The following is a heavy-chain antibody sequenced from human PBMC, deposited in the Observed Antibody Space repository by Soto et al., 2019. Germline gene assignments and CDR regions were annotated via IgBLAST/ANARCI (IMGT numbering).Heavy chain of an antibody. CDR3: AKLGERYCSSTSCYHGSPFDP. J-gene: IGHJ5*02. CDR2: ISWNSGSI. CDR1: GFTFDDYA. Sequence: EVQLVGSGGGLVQPGRSLRLSCAASGFTFDDYAMRWVRQAPGKGLEWVSGISWNSGSIGYSDSVKGRFTISRDNAKNSLYLQMNSLRAEDTALYYCAKLGERYCSSTSCYHGSPFDPWGQGTLVTVSS. V-gene: IGHV3-9*01. D-gene: IGHD2-2*01.